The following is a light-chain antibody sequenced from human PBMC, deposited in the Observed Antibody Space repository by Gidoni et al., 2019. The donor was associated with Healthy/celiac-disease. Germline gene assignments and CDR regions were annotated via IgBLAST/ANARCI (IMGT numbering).Light chain of an antibody. CDR3: QQYNNWPPWT. J-gene: IGKJ1*01. Sequence: EIVMTQSPATRSVSPGERATLSCRASQSVSSNLAWYQQKPGQAPRLLISGSSTRATGIPARFSGSGSGTEFTLPISRLQSEDFAVYYCQQYNNWPPWTFGQGSKVEIK. V-gene: IGKV3-15*01. CDR2: GSS. CDR1: QSVSSN.